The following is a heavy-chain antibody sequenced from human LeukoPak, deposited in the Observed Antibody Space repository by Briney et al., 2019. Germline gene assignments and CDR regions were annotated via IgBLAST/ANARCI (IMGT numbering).Heavy chain of an antibody. V-gene: IGHV4-59*12. J-gene: IGHJ3*02. CDR2: IHYSGNT. D-gene: IGHD3-16*01. CDR1: GDSISSYY. Sequence: PSETLSLTCTVSGDSISSYYWSWIRQPPGKGLEWIGYIHYSGNTNYNPSLKSRVTISLDTSRNQFSLKLNSVTAPATAVYYCAKSNGYALVDIWGQGTMVTVSS. CDR3: AKSNGYALVDI.